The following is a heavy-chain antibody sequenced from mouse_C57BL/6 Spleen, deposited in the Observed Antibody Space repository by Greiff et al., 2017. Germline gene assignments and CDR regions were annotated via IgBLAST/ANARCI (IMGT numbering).Heavy chain of an antibody. CDR1: GYTFTDYY. CDR3: ARYPYESYYAMDY. Sequence: QVQLQQSGAELVRPGASVKLSCKASGYTFTDYYINWVKQRPGQGLEWIARIYPGSGNTYYNEKFKGKATLTAEKSSSTAYMQLSSLTSEDSAVYFCARYPYESYYAMDYWGQGTSVTVSS. J-gene: IGHJ4*01. V-gene: IGHV1-76*01. CDR2: IYPGSGNT. D-gene: IGHD1-1*01.